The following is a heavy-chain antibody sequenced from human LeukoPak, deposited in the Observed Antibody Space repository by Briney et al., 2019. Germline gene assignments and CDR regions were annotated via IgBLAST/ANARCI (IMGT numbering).Heavy chain of an antibody. J-gene: IGHJ4*02. V-gene: IGHV3-20*04. CDR3: ARDPLTVGSYVPFDY. Sequence: GGSLRLSCAASGFTFDDYGMSWVRQAPGKGLEWVSGINWNGGSTGYADSVKGRFTISRDNAKNSLYLQMNSLRAEDTALYYCARDPLTVGSYVPFDYWGQGILVTVSS. D-gene: IGHD1-26*01. CDR2: INWNGGST. CDR1: GFTFDDYG.